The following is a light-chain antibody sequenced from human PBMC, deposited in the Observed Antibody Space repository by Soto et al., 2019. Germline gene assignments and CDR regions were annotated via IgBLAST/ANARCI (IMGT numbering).Light chain of an antibody. CDR2: VAS. CDR3: QKYNSAPWT. J-gene: IGKJ1*01. Sequence: DIQMTQSPSSLSASVGDRVTITCRASQGISNYLAWYQQQPGKVPKLLIYVASTLQSGVPSRFSGSGSGTDCTLTISSLQPEDVATYYCQKYNSAPWTFGQGTKVEIK. CDR1: QGISNY. V-gene: IGKV1-27*01.